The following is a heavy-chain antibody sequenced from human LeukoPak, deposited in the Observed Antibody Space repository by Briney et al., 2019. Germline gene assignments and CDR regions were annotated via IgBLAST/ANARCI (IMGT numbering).Heavy chain of an antibody. CDR1: GFTFSSYG. J-gene: IGHJ4*02. CDR3: AKAGSSSWDAFDY. D-gene: IGHD6-13*01. CDR2: IRYDGSNK. V-gene: IGHV3-30*02. Sequence: GGSLRLSCAASGFTFSSYGMHRVRQAPGKGLEWVAFIRYDGSNKYYADSVKGRLTISRDNSKNTLYLQMNSLRAEDTAVHYCAKAGSSSWDAFDYWGQGTLVTVFS.